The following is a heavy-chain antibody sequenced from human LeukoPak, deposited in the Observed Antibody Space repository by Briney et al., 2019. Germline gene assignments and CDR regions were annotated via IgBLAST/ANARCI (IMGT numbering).Heavy chain of an antibody. Sequence: PGGSLRLSCSASGFTFSTYAMHWVRQAPGKGLEYVSAISSDGIRTYYADSVKGRFTISRDNSKNKVYVQMSSLRSEDTAVYYCASERGESYCSGDTCYSLDYWGQGTRVTVSS. CDR2: ISSDGIRT. V-gene: IGHV3-64*04. CDR1: GFTFSTYA. CDR3: ASERGESYCSGDTCYSLDY. D-gene: IGHD2-15*01. J-gene: IGHJ4*02.